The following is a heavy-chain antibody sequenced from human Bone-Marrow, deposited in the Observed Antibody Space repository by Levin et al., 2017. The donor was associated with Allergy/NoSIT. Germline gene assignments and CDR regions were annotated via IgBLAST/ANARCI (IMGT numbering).Heavy chain of an antibody. CDR2: IIPIFGTA. D-gene: IGHD3-22*01. J-gene: IGHJ3*02. V-gene: IGHV1-69*01. CDR1: GGTFSSYA. CDR3: ARGYYYDSSGYYYGQSAFDI. Sequence: KISCKASGGTFSSYAISWVRQAPGQGLEWMGGIIPIFGTANYAQKFQGRVTITADESTSTAYMELSSLRSEDTAVYYCARGYYYDSSGYYYGQSAFDIWGQGTMVTVSS.